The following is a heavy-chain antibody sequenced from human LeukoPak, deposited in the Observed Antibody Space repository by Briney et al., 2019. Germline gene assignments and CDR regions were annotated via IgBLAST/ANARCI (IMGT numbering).Heavy chain of an antibody. CDR3: ARIRAPSSFGQRESDY. Sequence: GASVKVSCKASGYTFTSYGISWVRQAPGQGLEWMGWINTNTRNPTYAQGFTGRFVFSLDTSVSTAYLQISSLKAEDTAVYYCARIRAPSSFGQRESDYWGQGTLVTVSS. CDR1: GYTFTSYG. J-gene: IGHJ4*02. CDR2: INTNTRNP. D-gene: IGHD3-3*02. V-gene: IGHV7-4-1*02.